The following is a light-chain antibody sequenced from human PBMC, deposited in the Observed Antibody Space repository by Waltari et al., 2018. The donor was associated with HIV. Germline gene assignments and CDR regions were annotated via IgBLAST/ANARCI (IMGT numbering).Light chain of an antibody. Sequence: EIVLTQSPGTLSLSPGERATLSCRARQSVFSNYLAWYQQRPGQAPRLLIYGASSRAPGIPDRFSGSGSGTDFTLTISRLEPEDFAVYYCQQYGSSPTVFGQGTKLEIK. V-gene: IGKV3-20*01. CDR1: QSVFSNY. J-gene: IGKJ2*01. CDR2: GAS. CDR3: QQYGSSPTV.